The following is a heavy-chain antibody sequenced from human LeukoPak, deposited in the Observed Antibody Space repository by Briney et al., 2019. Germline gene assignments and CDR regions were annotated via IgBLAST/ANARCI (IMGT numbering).Heavy chain of an antibody. CDR3: ARGYYDILTGYDIDVFEI. V-gene: IGHV3-74*01. D-gene: IGHD3-9*01. CDR1: GFIFSSYW. J-gene: IGHJ3*02. Sequence: PGGSLRLSCAASGFIFSSYWMYWVRQAPGKGLVWVSRIKSDGTGTTYADSVMGRFTISRDNAKNTLYLQMNSLRVEDTAVYYCARGYYDILTGYDIDVFEIWGQGTMVTVSS. CDR2: IKSDGTGT.